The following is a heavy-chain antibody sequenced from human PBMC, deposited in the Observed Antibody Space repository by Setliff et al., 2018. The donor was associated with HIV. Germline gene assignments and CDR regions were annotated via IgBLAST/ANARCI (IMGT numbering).Heavy chain of an antibody. CDR2: ISGSGHST. Sequence: PGGSLRLSCAASGFAFTTNAMGWVRQAPGKGLEWLSAISGSGHSTYYADSVKGRFTISRDNFKDTLYLHMKSLRAEDTAVYYCAKHYRGSYYPDAFDMWGQGTGVTVSS. V-gene: IGHV3-23*01. J-gene: IGHJ3*02. CDR3: AKHYRGSYYPDAFDM. D-gene: IGHD1-26*01. CDR1: GFAFTTNA.